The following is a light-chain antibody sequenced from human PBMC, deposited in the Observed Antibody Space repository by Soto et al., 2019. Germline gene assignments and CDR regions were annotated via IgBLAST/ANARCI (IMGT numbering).Light chain of an antibody. V-gene: IGLV2-8*01. Sequence: QSVLTQPPSASGSPGQSVTISCTGTSSDVGLYDYVSWYQQHPGKVPKLLIYEVTQRPSGVPDRFSGSKSGNTASLTVSGLQIEVEADYYCSSYKSSSPLFGSGTKVTLL. CDR2: EVT. CDR1: SSDVGLYDY. CDR3: SSYKSSSPL. J-gene: IGLJ1*01.